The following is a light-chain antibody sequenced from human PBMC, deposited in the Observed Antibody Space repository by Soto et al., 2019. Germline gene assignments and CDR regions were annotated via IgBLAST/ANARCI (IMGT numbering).Light chain of an antibody. Sequence: DIQMTQSPSSLSASVGDRVTITCRASQSISSYLNWYQQKPGKAPKLLIYAASSLQGGVPSRFSGSGSGTDFSLIISSLQPEDYATYYCQQSYSTPPTFGQGTKLEIK. CDR3: QQSYSTPPT. V-gene: IGKV1-39*01. J-gene: IGKJ2*01. CDR2: AAS. CDR1: QSISSY.